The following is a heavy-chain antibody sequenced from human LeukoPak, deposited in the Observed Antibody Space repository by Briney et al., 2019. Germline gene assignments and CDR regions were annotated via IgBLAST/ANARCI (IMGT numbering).Heavy chain of an antibody. J-gene: IGHJ4*02. Sequence: ASVKVSCKASGGTFSSYAISWVRQAPGQGLEWMGGIIPIFGTANYAQKFQGRVTMTRDTSISTAYMELSRLRSDDTAVYYCAREAPYDFWSGYYLDYWGQGTLVTVSS. V-gene: IGHV1-69*05. CDR3: AREAPYDFWSGYYLDY. CDR1: GGTFSSYA. D-gene: IGHD3-3*01. CDR2: IIPIFGTA.